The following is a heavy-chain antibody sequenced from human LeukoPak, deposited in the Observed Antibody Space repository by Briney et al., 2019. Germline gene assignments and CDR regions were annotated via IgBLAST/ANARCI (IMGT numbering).Heavy chain of an antibody. CDR2: INPSGGST. V-gene: IGHV1-46*01. Sequence: ASVKVSCKASGYTFSSYYMHWVRQAPGQGLEWMGIINPSGGSTSYAQKFQGRVTMTRDTSTSTVYMELSSLRSEDTAVYYCARGHYYDSSGYYPDHYDYWGQGTLVTVSS. CDR3: ARGHYYDSSGYYPDHYDY. D-gene: IGHD3-22*01. J-gene: IGHJ4*02. CDR1: GYTFSSYY.